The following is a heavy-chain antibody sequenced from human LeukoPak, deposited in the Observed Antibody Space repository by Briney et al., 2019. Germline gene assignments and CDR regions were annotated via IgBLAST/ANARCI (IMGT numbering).Heavy chain of an antibody. CDR3: ASVRVDHNWFDP. D-gene: IGHD3-9*01. CDR1: GGSISSSSYY. J-gene: IGHJ5*02. V-gene: IGHV4-39*07. Sequence: SETLSLTCTVSGGSISSSSYYWGWLRQPPGKGLEWIGEINHSGTTNYNPSLKSRVTISVDTSKNQFSLKLSSVTAADTAVYYCASVRVDHNWFDPWGQGTLVTVSS. CDR2: INHSGTT.